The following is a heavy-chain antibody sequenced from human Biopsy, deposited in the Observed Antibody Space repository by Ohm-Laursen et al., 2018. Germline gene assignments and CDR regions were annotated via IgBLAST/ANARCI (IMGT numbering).Heavy chain of an antibody. D-gene: IGHD1-1*01. CDR3: ATDINVWNVNY. CDR2: FAPENGKT. Sequence: SVKVSCNVSGYTLTELSMHWVRQAPGKGLEWMGGFAPENGKTVYAQNFQARVSVTEDTSTDTAYMELRSLRSEDTAVYYCATDINVWNVNYWGQGTQVTVSS. J-gene: IGHJ4*02. CDR1: GYTLTELS. V-gene: IGHV1-24*01.